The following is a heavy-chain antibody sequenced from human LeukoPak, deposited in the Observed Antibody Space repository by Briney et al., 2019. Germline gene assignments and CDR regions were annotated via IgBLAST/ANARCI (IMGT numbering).Heavy chain of an antibody. Sequence: GGSLRLSCAASGFTFDDYAMHWVRQAPGKGLEWVSGISWNSGSIGYADSVKGRFTISRDNAKNSLYLQMNSLRAEDTALYYCAKHQVAGTPSYYYYGMDVWGQGTTVTVSS. CDR3: AKHQVAGTPSYYYYGMDV. J-gene: IGHJ6*02. CDR1: GFTFDDYA. V-gene: IGHV3-9*01. CDR2: ISWNSGSI. D-gene: IGHD6-19*01.